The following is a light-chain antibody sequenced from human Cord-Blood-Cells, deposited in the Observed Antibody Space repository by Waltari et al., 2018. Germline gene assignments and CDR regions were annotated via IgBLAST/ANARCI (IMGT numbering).Light chain of an antibody. Sequence: SYELTQPPSVSVSPGQTASITCSGDQLGAQYACWYQQKPGQSPVLVIYQDSKRPSGIPERFSGSNAGNTATLTISGTQAMDEADYYCQAWDSSTAVVFGGGTKLTVL. CDR1: QLGAQY. CDR3: QAWDSSTAVV. J-gene: IGLJ2*01. CDR2: QDS. V-gene: IGLV3-1*01.